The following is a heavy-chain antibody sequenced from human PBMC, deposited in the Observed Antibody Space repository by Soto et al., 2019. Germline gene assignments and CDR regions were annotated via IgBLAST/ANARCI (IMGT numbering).Heavy chain of an antibody. Sequence: SETLSLTCSVSGYLISSGYYWGWVRQSPGKGLEWLRSIDYSGKTYKNPSLKSRVSASVDLSQNQFSLNLRSVTAADTAVYFGARDLSSAYDSCYFDYWGRGTLVTVAS. CDR1: GYLISSGYY. V-gene: IGHV4-38-2*02. CDR2: IDYSGKT. J-gene: IGHJ4*02. D-gene: IGHD3-22*01. CDR3: ARDLSSAYDSCYFDY.